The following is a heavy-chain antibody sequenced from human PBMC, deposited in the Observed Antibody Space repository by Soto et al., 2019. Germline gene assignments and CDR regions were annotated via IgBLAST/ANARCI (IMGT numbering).Heavy chain of an antibody. CDR1: GFTFTNTW. J-gene: IGHJ6*02. CDR3: TKTTVTKYYYYGMDV. Sequence: GGSLRLSCAASGFTFTNTWMNWVRQAPGMGLEWVGRIKSKTDGGTTDCAAPVKGRFTISRDDSKNTLYLQMNSLKPEDTAVYYCTKTTVTKYYYYGMDVWGQGTTVTVSS. CDR2: IKSKTDGGTT. V-gene: IGHV3-15*07. D-gene: IGHD4-17*01.